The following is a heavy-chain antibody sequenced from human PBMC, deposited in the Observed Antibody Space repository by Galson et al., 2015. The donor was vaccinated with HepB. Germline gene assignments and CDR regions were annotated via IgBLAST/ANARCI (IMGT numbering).Heavy chain of an antibody. CDR1: GFTFSSYA. V-gene: IGHV3-23*01. Sequence: SLRLSCAASGFTFSSYAMHWVRQAPGKGLEWVSSITSSGGNSYYTDSVKGRFTVSRDNSKNTLLLQLNSLRAEDTAMYFCAKDGIMVANNPYHFHYWGQGTLVTVSP. J-gene: IGHJ4*02. CDR2: ITSSGGNS. CDR3: AKDGIMVANNPYHFHY. D-gene: IGHD2-15*01.